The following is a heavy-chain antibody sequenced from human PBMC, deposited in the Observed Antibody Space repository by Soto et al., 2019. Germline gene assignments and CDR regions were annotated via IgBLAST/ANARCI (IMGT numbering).Heavy chain of an antibody. V-gene: IGHV1-18*01. J-gene: IGHJ4*02. D-gene: IGHD3-3*02. Sequence: EASVKVSCKASGYSFSKYGIGWVRQAPGQGLEWMGWISAFDGNTKYAPRFQGRVTMTTDTSTSTAYMELRSLRSDDTAVYYLATDLICRESICTDYWGQGTLVTVSS. CDR3: ATDLICRESICTDY. CDR1: GYSFSKYG. CDR2: ISAFDGNT.